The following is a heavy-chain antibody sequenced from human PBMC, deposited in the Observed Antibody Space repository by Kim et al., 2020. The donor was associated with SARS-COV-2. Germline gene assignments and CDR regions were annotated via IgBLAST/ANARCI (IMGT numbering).Heavy chain of an antibody. D-gene: IGHD2-15*01. J-gene: IGHJ1*01. CDR2: ISYDGSNE. CDR1: GFTFSNFG. CDR3: AKGVVVATTYFHH. V-gene: IGHV3-30*18. Sequence: GGSLRPSCAASGFTFSNFGMHWVRQAPGKGLEWVSVISYDGSNEYYGDSVKGRFTISRDNSKNTLFLEMNSLRPEDTAVYYCAKGVVVATTYFHHWGQGTLVTVSS.